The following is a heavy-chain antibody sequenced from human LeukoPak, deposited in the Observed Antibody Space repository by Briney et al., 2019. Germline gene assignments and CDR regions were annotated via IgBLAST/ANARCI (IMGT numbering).Heavy chain of an antibody. CDR2: ISSSGSTI. V-gene: IGHV3-48*03. CDR3: AELGITMIGGV. CDR1: GFTFSSYE. Sequence: GGSLRLSCAASGFTFSSYEMNWVRQAPGKGLEWVSYISSSGSTIYYADSVKGRFTISRDNAKNSMYLQMNSLRAEDTAVYYCAELGITMIGGVWGKGTTVTISS. J-gene: IGHJ6*04. D-gene: IGHD3-10*02.